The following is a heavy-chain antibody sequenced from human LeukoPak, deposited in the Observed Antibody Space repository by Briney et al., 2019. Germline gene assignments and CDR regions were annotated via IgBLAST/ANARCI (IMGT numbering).Heavy chain of an antibody. CDR3: AREESRDGYTYFDY. V-gene: IGHV3-30*04. Sequence: GGSLRLSCAASGFTFSSYAMHWVRQAPGKGLEWVAVISYDGSNKYYADSVKGRFTISRDNSKNTLYLQMNSLSAEVTAVYYCAREESRDGYTYFDYWGQGTLVTVSS. CDR2: ISYDGSNK. J-gene: IGHJ4*02. D-gene: IGHD5-24*01. CDR1: GFTFSSYA.